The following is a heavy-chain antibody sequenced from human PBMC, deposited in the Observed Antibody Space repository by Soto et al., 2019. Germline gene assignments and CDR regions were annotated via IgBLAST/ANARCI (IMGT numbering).Heavy chain of an antibody. Sequence: ASVKVSCKASGYTFSDFDINWLRQTSGQGPEWMGWMNAKSGDTFFAQRFHDKFNMTWDTSLTTAYMEVGSLTSDHAAIYYCARGHPFNYAGLDVWGQGTTATVSS. CDR1: GYTFSDFD. CDR2: MNAKSGDT. V-gene: IGHV1-8*01. CDR3: ARGHPFNYAGLDV. J-gene: IGHJ6*02. D-gene: IGHD3-16*01.